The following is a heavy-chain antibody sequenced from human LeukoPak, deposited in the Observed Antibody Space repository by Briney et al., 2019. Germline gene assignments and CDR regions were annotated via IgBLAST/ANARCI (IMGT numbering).Heavy chain of an antibody. V-gene: IGHV4-34*01. D-gene: IGHD3-22*01. Sequence: PSETLSLTCGVYGGSFSGYYWSWIRQPPGKGLEWIGEINHSGNTNYNPPLKSRVTISVDTSKNQFSLNLRSVTAADTAVYYCARGHQYFDSSGYPSTVFDYWGQGTRVTVSS. CDR2: INHSGNT. CDR3: ARGHQYFDSSGYPSTVFDY. CDR1: GGSFSGYY. J-gene: IGHJ4*02.